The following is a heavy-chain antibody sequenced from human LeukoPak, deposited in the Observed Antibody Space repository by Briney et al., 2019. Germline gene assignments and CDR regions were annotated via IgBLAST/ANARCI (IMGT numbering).Heavy chain of an antibody. V-gene: IGHV4-61*02. D-gene: IGHD3-16*02. CDR1: GGSISSGSYY. CDR2: IYTSGST. Sequence: MASETLSLTCTVSGGSISSGSYYWSWIRQPAGKGLEWIGRIYTSGSTNYNPSLKSRVTISVDTSKNQFSLKLSSVTAADTAVYYCAREPLYYYYYYMDVWGKGTTVTISS. CDR3: AREPLYYYYYYMDV. J-gene: IGHJ6*03.